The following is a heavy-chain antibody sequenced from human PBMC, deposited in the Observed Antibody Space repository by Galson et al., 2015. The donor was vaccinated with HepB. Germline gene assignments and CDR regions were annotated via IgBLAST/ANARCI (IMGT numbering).Heavy chain of an antibody. CDR1: GFTFSSYS. J-gene: IGHJ6*04. D-gene: IGHD3-16*01. Sequence: SLRLSCAASGFTFSSYSMNWVRQAPGKGLEWVSSISSSSSYIYYADSVKGRFTISRDNAKNSLYLQMNSLRAEDTAVYYCARDGGVGDSHVWCKGTTVTASS. CDR2: ISSSSSYI. CDR3: ARDGGVGDSHV. V-gene: IGHV3-21*01.